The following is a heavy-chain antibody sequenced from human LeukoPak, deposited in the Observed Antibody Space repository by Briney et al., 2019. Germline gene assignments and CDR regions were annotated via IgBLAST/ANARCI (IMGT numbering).Heavy chain of an antibody. CDR3: ARDADYYGSGSYDYFNY. CDR2: ISSSGSTI. CDR1: GFTFSSYE. V-gene: IGHV3-48*03. J-gene: IGHJ4*02. Sequence: GGSLRLSCAASGFTFSSYEMSWVRQAPGKGLEWVSYISSSGSTIYYADSVKGRFTISRDNAMNSLYLQMNSLRAEDTAVYYCARDADYYGSGSYDYFNYWGQGTLVTVSS. D-gene: IGHD3-10*01.